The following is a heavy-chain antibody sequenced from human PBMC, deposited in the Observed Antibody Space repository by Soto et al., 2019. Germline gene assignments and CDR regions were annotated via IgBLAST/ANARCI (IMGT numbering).Heavy chain of an antibody. CDR3: ARGDREDIAVVIGARPGEYGVDV. J-gene: IGHJ6*02. V-gene: IGHV3-30-3*01. D-gene: IGHD2-15*01. Sequence: QVQLVESWGGVVQPGRSLRLSCAASGFTFRIYAMHWVRQAPGKGLECVAVISYDGSNKFYRDSVKGRFTISRDNSKNTLYLQINSLRYEDTAVYYCARGDREDIAVVIGARPGEYGVDVWGQGTTVPVSS. CDR2: ISYDGSNK. CDR1: GFTFRIYA.